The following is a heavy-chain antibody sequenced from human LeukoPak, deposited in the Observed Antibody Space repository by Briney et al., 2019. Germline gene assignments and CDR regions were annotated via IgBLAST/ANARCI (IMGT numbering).Heavy chain of an antibody. J-gene: IGHJ4*02. Sequence: ASVKVSCKASGYTFTSYDINWVRPATGQGLEWMGWMNPNSGNTGYAQKFQGRVTMTRNTSISTAYMELSSLRSEDTAVYYCARLITEDYYDSSGPIIDYWGQGTLVTVSS. D-gene: IGHD3-22*01. CDR2: MNPNSGNT. V-gene: IGHV1-8*01. CDR3: ARLITEDYYDSSGPIIDY. CDR1: GYTFTSYD.